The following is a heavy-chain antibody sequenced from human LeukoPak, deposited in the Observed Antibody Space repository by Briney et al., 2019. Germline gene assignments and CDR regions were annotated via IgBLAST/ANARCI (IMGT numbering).Heavy chain of an antibody. D-gene: IGHD3-3*01. CDR1: GGSISSSSYY. CDR2: IYYSGST. CDR3: ARDCASYYDFWSGNWFDP. V-gene: IGHV4-39*02. Sequence: SETLSLTCTVSGGSISSSSYYWGWIRQPPGKGLEWIGSIYYSGSTYYNPSLKSRVTISVDTSKNQFSLKLSSVTAADTAVYYCARDCASYYDFWSGNWFDPWGQGTLVTVSS. J-gene: IGHJ5*02.